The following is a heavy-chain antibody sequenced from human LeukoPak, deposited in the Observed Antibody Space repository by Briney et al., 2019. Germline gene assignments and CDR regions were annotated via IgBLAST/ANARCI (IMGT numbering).Heavy chain of an antibody. CDR3: AKDWFATTDY. J-gene: IGHJ4*02. D-gene: IGHD1/OR15-1a*01. V-gene: IGHV3-74*01. Sequence: PGGSLRLSCAASGFPFSVAWMHWFRQAPGKGLMWVSRITTDETTTYADSVRGRFSISRGNAKNTVYLQMNSLRVEDTAVYYCAKDWFATTDYWGQGILVTVSS. CDR2: ITTDETT. CDR1: GFPFSVAW.